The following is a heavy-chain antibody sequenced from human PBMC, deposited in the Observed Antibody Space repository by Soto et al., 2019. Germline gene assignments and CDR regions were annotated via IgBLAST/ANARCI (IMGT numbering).Heavy chain of an antibody. Sequence: RASVKVSCKASGGTFSSYAISWVRQAPGQGLEWMGGIIPIFGTANYAQKFQGRVTITADESTSTAYMELSSLRSEDTAVYYCARDSVDYYDSSGYYEGWFDPWGQGTLVTVSS. V-gene: IGHV1-69*13. J-gene: IGHJ5*02. CDR2: IIPIFGTA. CDR3: ARDSVDYYDSSGYYEGWFDP. CDR1: GGTFSSYA. D-gene: IGHD3-22*01.